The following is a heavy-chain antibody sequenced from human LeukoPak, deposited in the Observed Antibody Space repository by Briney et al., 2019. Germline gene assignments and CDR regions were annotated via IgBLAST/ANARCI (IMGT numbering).Heavy chain of an antibody. CDR3: ASTYCSSTSCHLDY. CDR1: GGSISSGSYY. CDR2: IYTSGST. J-gene: IGHJ4*02. Sequence: SETLSLTCTVSGGSISSGSYYWSWIRQPAGKGLEWIGRIYTSGSTNYNPSLKSRVTISVDTSKNQFSLKLSSVTAADTAVYYCASTYCSSTSCHLDYWGQGTLVTVSS. V-gene: IGHV4-61*02. D-gene: IGHD2-2*01.